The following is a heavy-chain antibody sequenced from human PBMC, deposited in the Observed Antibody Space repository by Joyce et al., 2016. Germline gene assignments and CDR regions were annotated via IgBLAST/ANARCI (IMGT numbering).Heavy chain of an antibody. D-gene: IGHD2-15*01. CDR3: ARAGYCSGGSCLNWFDP. CDR1: GGTFSSDA. CDR2: IIPIVGTA. V-gene: IGHV1-69*01. Sequence: QVQLVQSGAEVKKPGSSVKVSCKASGGTFSSDAISWVRQAPGQGLEWMGGIIPIVGTATYAQKFQGRVTMTADESTSTAYMELSSLRSEDTAVYYCARAGYCSGGSCLNWFDPWGQGTLVTVSS. J-gene: IGHJ5*02.